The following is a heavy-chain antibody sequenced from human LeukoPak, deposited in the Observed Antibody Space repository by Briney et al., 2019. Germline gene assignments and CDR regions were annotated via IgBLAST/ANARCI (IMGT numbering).Heavy chain of an antibody. D-gene: IGHD2-15*01. CDR2: IYYSGST. V-gene: IGHV4-59*01. CDR3: ARRVVAATQLDY. J-gene: IGHJ4*02. Sequence: PSETLSLTCTVSGGSISNYYWSWIRQPPGKGLEWIGYIYYSGSTNYNPSLKSRVTISVDTSKNQFSLKLSSVTAADTAVYYCARRVVAATQLDYWGQGTLVTVSS. CDR1: GGSISNYY.